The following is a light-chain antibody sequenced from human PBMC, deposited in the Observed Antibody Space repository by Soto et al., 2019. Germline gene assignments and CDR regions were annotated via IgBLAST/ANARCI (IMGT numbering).Light chain of an antibody. V-gene: IGKV1-5*03. CDR3: HQYNSYPWT. Sequence: DIQMTQSPSTLSASVGDRVSITCRASQRIGRWLAWYQQKPGKAPRVLIYEASTLEIGVPSRFGGSGSGTEFTLTISSLQPDDCATYYFHQYNSYPWTFGQGTKVEIK. J-gene: IGKJ1*01. CDR1: QRIGRW. CDR2: EAS.